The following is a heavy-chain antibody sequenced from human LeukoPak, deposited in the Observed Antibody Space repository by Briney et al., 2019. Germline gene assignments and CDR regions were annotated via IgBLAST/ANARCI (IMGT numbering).Heavy chain of an antibody. V-gene: IGHV3-23*01. CDR3: AKRVPAAPTYYYMYV. D-gene: IGHD2-2*01. Sequence: GGSLRLSCAGSGFTFSSYGLSWVRQAPGKGLEWVSAISGSGGRTYYADSVRGRFSISRDNSKNTLYLQMDTLRAEDTAVYYCAKRVPAAPTYYYMYVWGKGATVTVSS. CDR2: ISGSGGRT. CDR1: GFTFSSYG. J-gene: IGHJ6*03.